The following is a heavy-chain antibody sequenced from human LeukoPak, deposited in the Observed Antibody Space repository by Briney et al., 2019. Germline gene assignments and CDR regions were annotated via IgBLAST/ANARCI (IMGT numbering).Heavy chain of an antibody. D-gene: IGHD3-3*01. CDR3: ATAPRFLEWLSPFDY. J-gene: IGHJ4*02. Sequence: TGGSLRLSCAASGFTFSIYAMSWVRQAPGKGLEWVSAISGSGGFTYYADSVKGRFTISRDNSKNTLYLQMNSLRAEDTAVYYCATAPRFLEWLSPFDYWGQGTLVTVSS. CDR1: GFTFSIYA. CDR2: ISGSGGFT. V-gene: IGHV3-23*01.